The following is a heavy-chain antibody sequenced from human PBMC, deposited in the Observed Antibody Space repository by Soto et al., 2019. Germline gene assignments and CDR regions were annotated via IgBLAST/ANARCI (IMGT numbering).Heavy chain of an antibody. V-gene: IGHV1-18*01. CDR1: GYTFSNYG. Sequence: ASVKVSCKASGYTFSNYGISWVRQAPGHGLEWMGWISGSNGNTNYAQKVAGRVIMTTYTSTSTVFMEVRSLSSDDTAVYYCPRERDESSWSSVEYLQYGGEGRLVTVDS. J-gene: IGHJ1*01. CDR2: ISGSNGNT. D-gene: IGHD6-13*01. CDR3: PRERDESSWSSVEYLQY.